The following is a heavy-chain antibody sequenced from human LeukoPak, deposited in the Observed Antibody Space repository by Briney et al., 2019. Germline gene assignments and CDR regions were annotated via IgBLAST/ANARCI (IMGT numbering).Heavy chain of an antibody. CDR2: TVGGGDGT. CDR1: GFTFSSTS. Sequence: PGGSLRLSCAASGFTFSSTSMSWVRQAPGKGLEWVAVTVGGGDGTYYADSVKGRFTISRDNSNNTLYLQMNSLRAEDTAVYYCARAPHYSNYGPYYYGMDVWGQGTTVTVSS. CDR3: ARAPHYSNYGPYYYGMDV. J-gene: IGHJ6*02. V-gene: IGHV3-23*01. D-gene: IGHD4-11*01.